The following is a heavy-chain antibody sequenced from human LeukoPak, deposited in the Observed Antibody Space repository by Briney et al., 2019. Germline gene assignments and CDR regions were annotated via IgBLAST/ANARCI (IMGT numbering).Heavy chain of an antibody. V-gene: IGHV3-7*01. CDR1: GFTFSSYW. D-gene: IGHD4-23*01. CDR2: IVQGGSVK. CDR3: ARDPDGGNTLDY. J-gene: IGHJ4*02. Sequence: QSGGSLRLSCAASGFTFSSYWMTWVRQAPGKGLEWVASIVQGGSVKYYVDSVRGRFTISRDDAKNSLYLQMNSLGAEDTAIYYCARDPDGGNTLDYWGQGTLVSVSS.